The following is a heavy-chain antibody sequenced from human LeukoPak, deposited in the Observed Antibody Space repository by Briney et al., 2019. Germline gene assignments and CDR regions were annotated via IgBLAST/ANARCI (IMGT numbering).Heavy chain of an antibody. CDR2: INQDGGEK. Sequence: SLRLSCAASGFTLSSYGMHWVRQAPGKGLEWVANINQDGGEKYYVDSVKGRFTISRDNAKNSLYLQMNSLRAEDTAVYYCAELGITMIGGVWGKGTTVTISS. D-gene: IGHD3-10*02. J-gene: IGHJ6*04. CDR1: GFTLSSYG. V-gene: IGHV3-7*01. CDR3: AELGITMIGGV.